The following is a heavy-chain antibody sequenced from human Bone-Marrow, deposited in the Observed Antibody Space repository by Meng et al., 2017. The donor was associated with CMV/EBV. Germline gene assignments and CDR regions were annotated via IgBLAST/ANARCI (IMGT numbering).Heavy chain of an antibody. CDR1: GYSISSGYY. V-gene: IGHV3-15*01. J-gene: IGHJ4*02. CDR2: IKSKTDGGTT. D-gene: IGHD3-3*01. CDR3: TTDRDDFWSGYQDY. Sequence: ETLSLTCTVSGYSISSGYYWGWIRQPPGKGLEWVGRIKSKTDGGTTDYAAPVKGRFTISRDDSKNTLYLQMNSLKTEDTAVYYCTTDRDDFWSGYQDYWGQGTLVTVSS.